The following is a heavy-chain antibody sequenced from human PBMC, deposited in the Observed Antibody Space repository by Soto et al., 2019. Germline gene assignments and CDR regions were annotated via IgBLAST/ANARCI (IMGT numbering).Heavy chain of an antibody. Sequence: SETLSLACTVSGGSISSYYWSWIRQPPGKGLEWIGYIYYSGSTNYNPSLKSRVTISVDTSKNQFSLKLSSVTAADTAVYYCARDKRGAGMDVWGQGTTVTVSS. CDR1: GGSISSYY. CDR3: ARDKRGAGMDV. V-gene: IGHV4-59*01. J-gene: IGHJ6*02. CDR2: IYYSGST.